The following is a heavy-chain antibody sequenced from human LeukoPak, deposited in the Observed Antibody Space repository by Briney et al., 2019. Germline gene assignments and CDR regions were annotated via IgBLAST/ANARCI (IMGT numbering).Heavy chain of an antibody. J-gene: IGHJ4*02. CDR2: IYYIGST. CDR1: GGSISSSY. V-gene: IGHV4-59*01. Sequence: PSETLSLNCTVSGGSISSSYWSWIRQPPGKGLEWIGYIYYIGSTNYNPSLKSRVTISVDTSKNQFSLKLTSVTAADTAVYYCAAGEDYWGQGTLVTVSS. CDR3: AAGEDY. D-gene: IGHD3-16*01.